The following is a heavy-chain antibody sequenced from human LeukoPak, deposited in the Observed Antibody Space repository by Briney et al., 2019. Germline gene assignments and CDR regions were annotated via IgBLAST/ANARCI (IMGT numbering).Heavy chain of an antibody. CDR2: IKQDGSEK. CDR1: GLTFSNYW. V-gene: IGHV3-7*03. J-gene: IGHJ4*02. CDR3: ARDGFGTGSN. D-gene: IGHD3-16*01. Sequence: GGSLRLSCAASGLTFSNYWMDWVRQAPGKGLEWVANIKQDGSEKNYVDSVKGRFIISRDNAKNSLYLRMNTLRADDTAVYYCARDGFGTGSNWGQGTLVTVSS.